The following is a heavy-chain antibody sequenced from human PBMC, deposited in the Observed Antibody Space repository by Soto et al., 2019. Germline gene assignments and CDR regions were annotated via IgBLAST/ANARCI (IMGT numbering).Heavy chain of an antibody. J-gene: IGHJ4*02. CDR2: ISGSGGST. D-gene: IGHD3-3*01. Sequence: GGSLRLSCAASGFTFSSYAMSWVRQAPGKGLEWVSAISGSGGSTYYADSVKGRFTISRDNSKNTLYLQMNSLRAEDTAVYYCASDYDFWSGYYDLDYWGQGTLVTVSS. CDR1: GFTFSSYA. V-gene: IGHV3-23*01. CDR3: ASDYDFWSGYYDLDY.